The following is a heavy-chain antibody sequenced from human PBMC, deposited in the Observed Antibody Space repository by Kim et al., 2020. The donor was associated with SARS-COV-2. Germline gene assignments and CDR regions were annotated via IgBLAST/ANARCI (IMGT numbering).Heavy chain of an antibody. Sequence: SLRLSCAASGFTFSSYAMHWVRQAPGKGLEWVAVISYDGSNKYYADSVKGRFTISRDNSKNTLYLQMNSLRAEDTAVYYCATLRWIQLWQPDDYYFDYWGQGTLVTVSS. D-gene: IGHD5-18*01. CDR2: ISYDGSNK. CDR1: GFTFSSYA. V-gene: IGHV3-30*04. CDR3: ATLRWIQLWQPDDYYFDY. J-gene: IGHJ4*02.